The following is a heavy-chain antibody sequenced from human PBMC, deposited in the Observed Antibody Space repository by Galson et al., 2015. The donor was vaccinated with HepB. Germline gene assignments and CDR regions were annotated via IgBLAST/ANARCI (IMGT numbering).Heavy chain of an antibody. D-gene: IGHD2-2*03. J-gene: IGHJ4*02. Sequence: SLRLSCAASGFTFSSYAMHWVRQAPGKGLEWVAVISYDGSNKYYADSVKGRFTISRDNSKNTLYLQMYSLRAEDTAVYYCARDGGFFMDIVVVPAAIWDWGQGTLVTVSS. CDR3: ARDGGFFMDIVVVPAAIWD. CDR2: ISYDGSNK. CDR1: GFTFSSYA. V-gene: IGHV3-30-3*01.